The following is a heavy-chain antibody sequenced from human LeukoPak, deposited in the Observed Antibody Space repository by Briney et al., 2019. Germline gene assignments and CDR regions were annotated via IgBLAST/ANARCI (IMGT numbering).Heavy chain of an antibody. V-gene: IGHV4-30-2*01. D-gene: IGHD2-15*01. CDR1: GGSISSGGYS. Sequence: PSETLSLTCAVSGGSISSGGYSWSWIRQPPGKGLEWIGYIYHSGSTYYNPSLKSRVTISVDRSKNQFSLKLSSVTAADTAVYYCACYRRSDDAFDIWGQGTMVTVSS. CDR2: IYHSGST. CDR3: ACYRRSDDAFDI. J-gene: IGHJ3*02.